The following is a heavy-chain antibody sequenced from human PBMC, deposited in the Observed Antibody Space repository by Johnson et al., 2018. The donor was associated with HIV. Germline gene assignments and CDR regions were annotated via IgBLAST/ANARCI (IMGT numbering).Heavy chain of an antibody. D-gene: IGHD3-22*01. CDR2: ICTAGNT. CDR3: ARETSPYYYDSSGYYSHDALDI. CDR1: GFTFSSYD. V-gene: IGHV3-13*01. Sequence: VQLVESGGGLVQPGGSLRLSCAASGFTFSSYDMHWVRQATGKGLEWVSAICTAGNTYYPGSVKGRFTISRENAKNSLYLQMNSLRAEDTAVYYCARETSPYYYDSSGYYSHDALDIWGKGTMVTVSS. J-gene: IGHJ3*02.